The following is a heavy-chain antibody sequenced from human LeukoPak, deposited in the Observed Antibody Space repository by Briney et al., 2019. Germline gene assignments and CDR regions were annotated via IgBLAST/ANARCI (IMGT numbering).Heavy chain of an antibody. CDR3: ARGEFAYPIVVVPAAIGGDWFAP. Sequence: SVKVSCKASGGTFSSYAISWVRQAPGQGLDWMGGIIPIFGTANYAQKFQGRVTITADKSTSTAYMELNSLTSEDTAVYYCARGEFAYPIVVVPAAIGGDWFAPWGQGTLVTVSS. D-gene: IGHD2-2*02. V-gene: IGHV1-69*06. CDR2: IIPIFGTA. CDR1: GGTFSSYA. J-gene: IGHJ5*02.